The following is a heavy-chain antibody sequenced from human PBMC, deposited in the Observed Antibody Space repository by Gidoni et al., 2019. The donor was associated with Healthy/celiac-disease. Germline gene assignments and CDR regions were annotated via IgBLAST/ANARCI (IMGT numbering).Heavy chain of an antibody. CDR1: GFTFSSYS. J-gene: IGHJ4*02. CDR2: ISSSSTYM. V-gene: IGHV3-21*01. D-gene: IGHD3-10*01. CDR3: ARDEELVGSGSSLYDY. Sequence: EVQLVESGGGLVKPGGSLRLSCAASGFTFSSYSMNWVRQAPGKGLEWVSSISSSSTYMYYADSVKGRFTISRDNAKNSLYLQMNSLRAEDTAVYYCARDEELVGSGSSLYDYWGQGTLVTVSS.